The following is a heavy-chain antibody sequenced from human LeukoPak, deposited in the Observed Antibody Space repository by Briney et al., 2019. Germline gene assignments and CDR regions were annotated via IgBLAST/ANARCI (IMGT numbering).Heavy chain of an antibody. D-gene: IGHD3-3*01. Sequence: SETLSLTCTVSGASISSYYWSWIRQPPGKGLEWIGYIYYSGSTNYNPSLKSRVTISVDTSKNQFSLKLSSVTAADTAVYYCAKNYDFWSGYFDYWGQGTLVTVSS. CDR3: AKNYDFWSGYFDY. V-gene: IGHV4-59*01. J-gene: IGHJ4*02. CDR2: IYYSGST. CDR1: GASISSYY.